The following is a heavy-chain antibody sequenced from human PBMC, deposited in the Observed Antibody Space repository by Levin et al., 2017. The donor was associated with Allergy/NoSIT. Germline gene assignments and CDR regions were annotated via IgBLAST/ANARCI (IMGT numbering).Heavy chain of an antibody. J-gene: IGHJ3*01. V-gene: IGHV1-69*19. D-gene: IGHD6-6*01. Sequence: KMSCKASGGTFITYAINWVRQAPGQGPQWMGGIIPSFGTPHYAQNFQGRVSITADVSTDTTYMELSSLRSEDTATFYCARKFSTSWYDAFDLWGQGTMVTVSS. CDR1: GGTFITYA. CDR2: IIPSFGTP. CDR3: ARKFSTSWYDAFDL.